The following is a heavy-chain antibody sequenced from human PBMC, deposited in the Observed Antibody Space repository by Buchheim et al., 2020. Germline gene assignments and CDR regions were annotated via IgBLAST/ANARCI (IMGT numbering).Heavy chain of an antibody. J-gene: IGHJ6*02. CDR3: AKTFSPYCSSTSCYGYYYYYGMDV. D-gene: IGHD2-2*01. V-gene: IGHV3-30*02. CDR2: IRYDGSNK. CDR1: GFTFSSYD. Sequence: QVQLVESGGGVVQPGRSLRLSCAASGFTFSSYDMHWVRQAPGRGLEWVAFIRYDGSNKYYADSVKGRFTISRDNSQNTLYLQMNSLRAEDTAVYYCAKTFSPYCSSTSCYGYYYYYGMDVWGQGTT.